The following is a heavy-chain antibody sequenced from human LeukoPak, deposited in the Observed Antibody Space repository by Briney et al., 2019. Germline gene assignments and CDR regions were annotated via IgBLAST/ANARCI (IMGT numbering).Heavy chain of an antibody. CDR1: GFTFSTYA. CDR2: ISGSGDNT. J-gene: IGHJ4*02. Sequence: GGSLRLSCAASGFTFSTYAMNWVRQAPGKGLEWVSGISGSGDNTYYTDSVKGRFTISRDNSKDTLYLQMNSLRAEDTAVYYYAKERSSGVYRLFDYWGQGTLVTVSS. CDR3: AKERSSGVYRLFDY. D-gene: IGHD3-22*01. V-gene: IGHV3-23*01.